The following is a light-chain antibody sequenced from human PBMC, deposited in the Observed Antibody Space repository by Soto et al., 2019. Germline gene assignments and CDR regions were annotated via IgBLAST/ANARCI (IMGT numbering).Light chain of an antibody. CDR2: DND. Sequence: QSVLTQPPSVSATPGQKVTISCSGSFSNIGNNFVSWYQQLPGTAPKLLIYDNDKRPSEIPDRFSGSKSGTSVTLGITGLQTGDEADYYCGAWDPSLRDYLFGTGTKVTVL. V-gene: IGLV1-51*01. CDR1: FSNIGNNF. J-gene: IGLJ1*01. CDR3: GAWDPSLRDYL.